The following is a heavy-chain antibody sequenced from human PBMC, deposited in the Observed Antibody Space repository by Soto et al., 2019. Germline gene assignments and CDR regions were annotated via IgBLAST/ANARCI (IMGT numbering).Heavy chain of an antibody. CDR3: ARHQHQLLFIGYYSYYMDF. CDR1: GGSISSYY. Sequence: PSETLSLTCTVSGGSISSYYWSWIRQPPGKGLEWIGYIYYSGSTNYNPSLKSRVTISVDTSKNQFSLKLSSVTAADTAVYYCARHQHQLLFIGYYSYYMDFWGKATTLTVS. CDR2: IYYSGST. J-gene: IGHJ6*03. V-gene: IGHV4-59*08. D-gene: IGHD2-2*01.